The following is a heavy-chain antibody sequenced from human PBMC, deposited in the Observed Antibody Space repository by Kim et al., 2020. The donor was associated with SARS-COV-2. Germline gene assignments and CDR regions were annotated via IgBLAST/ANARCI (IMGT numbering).Heavy chain of an antibody. CDR1: GFTFSSYA. D-gene: IGHD2-21*02. CDR2: ISYDGSNK. V-gene: IGHV3-30*04. CDR3: ARGSAGQHCGGDCLPNVH. J-gene: IGHJ4*02. Sequence: GGSLRLSCAASGFTFSSYAMHWVRQAPGKGLEWVAVISYDGSNKYYADSVKGRFTISRDNSKNTLYLQMNSLRAEDTAVYYCARGSAGQHCGGDCLPNVHWGQGTLVTVSS.